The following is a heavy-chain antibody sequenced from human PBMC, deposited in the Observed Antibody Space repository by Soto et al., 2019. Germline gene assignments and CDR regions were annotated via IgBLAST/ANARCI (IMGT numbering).Heavy chain of an antibody. J-gene: IGHJ4*02. CDR2: IDPSDSYT. D-gene: IGHD3-10*01. Sequence: GESLKISCKGSGYSFTSYWISWVRQMPGKGLEWMGRIDPSDSYTNYSPSFQGHVTISADKSISTAYLQWSSLKASDTAMYYCARGRDGYTGESHYFDYWGQGTLVTVSS. V-gene: IGHV5-10-1*01. CDR3: ARGRDGYTGESHYFDY. CDR1: GYSFTSYW.